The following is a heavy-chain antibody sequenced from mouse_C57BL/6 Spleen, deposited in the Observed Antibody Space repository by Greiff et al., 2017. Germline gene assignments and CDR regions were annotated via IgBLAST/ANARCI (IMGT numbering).Heavy chain of an antibody. J-gene: IGHJ4*01. CDR2: ISYDGSN. CDR1: GYSITSGYY. D-gene: IGHD1-1*01. CDR3: AIRSWGYAMDY. Sequence: DVQLQESGPGLVKPSQSLSLTCSVTGYSITSGYYWNWIRQFPGNKLEWMGYISYDGSNNYNPSLKNRISITRDTSKNQFFLKLNSVTTEDTATYYCAIRSWGYAMDYWGQGTSVTVSS. V-gene: IGHV3-6*01.